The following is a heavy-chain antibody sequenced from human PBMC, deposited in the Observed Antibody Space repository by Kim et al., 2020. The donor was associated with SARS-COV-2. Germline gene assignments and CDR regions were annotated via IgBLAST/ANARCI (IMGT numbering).Heavy chain of an antibody. CDR1: GFTFDDYA. CDR3: AKDMEQQPGEFDY. D-gene: IGHD6-13*01. V-gene: IGHV3-9*01. CDR2: ISWNSGSI. J-gene: IGHJ4*02. Sequence: GGSLRLSCAASGFTFDDYAMHWVRQAPGKGLEWVSGISWNSGSIGYADSVKGRFTISRDNAKNSLYLQMNSLRAEDTALYYCAKDMEQQPGEFDYWGQGTLVTVSS.